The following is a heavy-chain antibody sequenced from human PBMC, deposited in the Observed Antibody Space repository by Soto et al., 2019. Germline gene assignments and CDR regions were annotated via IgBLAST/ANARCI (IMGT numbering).Heavy chain of an antibody. CDR2: ISVYNGNT. Sequence: QVQLVQSGAEVKKPGASVKVSCKASGYTFTSYDLSWVRQAPGQGLEWMGWISVYNGNTNYAQKLQGRVTMTTDTSTRTAYVELRSMRSDETAVYYCARSGSSGYYRDYWSQGTLVTVAS. V-gene: IGHV1-18*01. D-gene: IGHD3-22*01. CDR1: GYTFTSYD. J-gene: IGHJ4*02. CDR3: ARSGSSGYYRDY.